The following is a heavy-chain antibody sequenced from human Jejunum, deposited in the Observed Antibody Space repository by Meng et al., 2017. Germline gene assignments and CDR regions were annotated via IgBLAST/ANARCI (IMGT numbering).Heavy chain of an antibody. CDR3: ARGRLWPDIYDGFDI. CDR2: INTHTGNP. CDR1: GYTFTNYI. J-gene: IGHJ3*02. V-gene: IGHV7-4-1*02. D-gene: IGHD3-9*01. Sequence: ASVKVSCKASGYTFTNYILNWVRQAPGQGLEWMGWINTHTGNPTYAQGFTGRFVFSLDTSVNTAYLQISSLKAEDTAVYYCARGRLWPDIYDGFDIWGHGTMVTVSS.